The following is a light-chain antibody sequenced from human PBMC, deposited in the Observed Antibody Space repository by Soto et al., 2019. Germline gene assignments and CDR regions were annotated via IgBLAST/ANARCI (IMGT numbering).Light chain of an antibody. J-gene: IGKJ1*01. CDR2: GAS. CDR1: QSVSSN. CDR3: QQDNNWPWT. V-gene: IGKV3-15*01. Sequence: EIVMTQSPATLSVSPGERATLSCRASQSVSSNLAWYQQKPGQAPRLLIYGASTRATGIPARFSGSGSGTEFTRTVSSLQSEDFAVYYCQQDNNWPWTCGQGTKVEIQ.